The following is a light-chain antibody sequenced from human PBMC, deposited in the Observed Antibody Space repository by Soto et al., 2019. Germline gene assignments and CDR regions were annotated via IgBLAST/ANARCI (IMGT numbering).Light chain of an antibody. J-gene: IGKJ1*01. V-gene: IGKV4-1*01. CDR2: WAS. Sequence: DIVMTQSPDSLAVSLGERATINCKSSQSVLYSSNNKNYLAWYQQKPGQPPKLVISWASIRESGVPDRFSGGGSETDFTLTISSLQAEDVAVYYCQQYYTTPRTFGQGTKVEIK. CDR3: QQYYTTPRT. CDR1: QSVLYSSNNKNY.